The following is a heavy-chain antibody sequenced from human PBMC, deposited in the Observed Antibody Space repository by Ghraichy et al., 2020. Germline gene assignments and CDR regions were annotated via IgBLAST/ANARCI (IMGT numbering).Heavy chain of an antibody. CDR1: GITFSSYSYS. D-gene: IGHD3/OR15-3a*01. CDR3: VGRRFDY. J-gene: IGHJ4*02. CDR2: SGSSSDGI. V-gene: IGHV3-48*01. Sequence: GGSLRLSCAASGITFSSYSYSIHWVRQAPGKGLEWISYSGSSSDGIYYAGSVEGRFTFSRDNVKNSLYLQMNSLRAEDSAVYYCVGRRFDYWGQGILVTVSS.